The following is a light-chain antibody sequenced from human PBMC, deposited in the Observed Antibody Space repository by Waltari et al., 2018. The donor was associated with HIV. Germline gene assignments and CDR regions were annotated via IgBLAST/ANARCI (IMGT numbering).Light chain of an antibody. V-gene: IGLV1-44*01. Sequence: HSVLTQSPSASGTPGQRVTISCSGGSSNIGSNGVDWYQQFPGTAPKLLIYSNNRRPSGVPDRFSVSKSGTSASLAISGLQSEDEATYYCATLDDSLNGPIFGGGTRLTVL. CDR3: ATLDDSLNGPI. CDR1: SSNIGSNG. CDR2: SNN. J-gene: IGLJ2*01.